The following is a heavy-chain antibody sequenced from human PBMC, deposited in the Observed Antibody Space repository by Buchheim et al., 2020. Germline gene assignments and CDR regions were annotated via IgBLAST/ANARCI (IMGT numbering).Heavy chain of an antibody. CDR3: VRGEVWFDS. CDR2: ISYDGSNK. D-gene: IGHD2-21*01. J-gene: IGHJ5*01. CDR1: GFTFSSYA. V-gene: IGHV3-30-3*01. Sequence: QVQLVESGGGVVQPGRSLRLSCAASGFTFSSYAMHWVRQAPGKGLEWVAVISYDGSNKYYADSVKGRFTISRDNSKNTLYLQMNSLRAEDTAVYYCVRGEVWFDSWGQGTL.